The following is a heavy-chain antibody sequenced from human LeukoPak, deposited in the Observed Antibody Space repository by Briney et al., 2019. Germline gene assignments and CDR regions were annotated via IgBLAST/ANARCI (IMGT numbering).Heavy chain of an antibody. Sequence: GESLKISCKGSGYSFTSYWIGWLRQMPGKGLEWMGIIYPGDSDTRYSPSFQGQVTISADKSISTAYLQWSSLRASDSAMFYCARLASSSSRSVDYWGQGTLVTVSS. V-gene: IGHV5-51*01. D-gene: IGHD6-6*01. CDR1: GYSFTSYW. CDR3: ARLASSSSRSVDY. CDR2: IYPGDSDT. J-gene: IGHJ4*02.